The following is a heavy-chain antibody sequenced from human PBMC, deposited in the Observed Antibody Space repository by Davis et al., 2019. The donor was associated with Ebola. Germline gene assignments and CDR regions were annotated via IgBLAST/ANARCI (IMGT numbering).Heavy chain of an antibody. J-gene: IGHJ4*02. CDR2: IYAGGST. D-gene: IGHD2-21*02. CDR1: GFTVSNNY. V-gene: IGHV3-53*04. Sequence: GGSLRLSCAASGFTVSNNYMSWVRQAPGKGLEWVSLIYAGGSTYYADSVKGRFTISRHNSKDTLYLQMSDLRTEDTAVYYCARVRLLSAAEIYFDYWGQGVLVTVSS. CDR3: ARVRLLSAAEIYFDY.